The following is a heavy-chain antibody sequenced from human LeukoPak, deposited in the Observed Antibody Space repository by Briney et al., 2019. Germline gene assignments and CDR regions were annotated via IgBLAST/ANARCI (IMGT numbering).Heavy chain of an antibody. V-gene: IGHV4-34*01. CDR2: INHSGST. CDR3: ARRVTMVREINWFDP. Sequence: SETLSLTCAVYGGSFSGYYWSWIRQPPGKGLEWIGEINHSGSTNYNPSLKSRVTISVDTSKNQFSLKLSSVTAADTAVYYCARRVTMVREINWFDPWGQGTLVTVSS. CDR1: GGSFSGYY. D-gene: IGHD3-10*01. J-gene: IGHJ5*02.